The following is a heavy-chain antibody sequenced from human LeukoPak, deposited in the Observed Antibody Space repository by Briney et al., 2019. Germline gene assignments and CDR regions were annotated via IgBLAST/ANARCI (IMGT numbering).Heavy chain of an antibody. CDR2: IYSGGST. CDR1: GFSVSSNY. J-gene: IGHJ1*01. V-gene: IGHV3-53*01. CDR3: ARVGTGGWSYFQH. D-gene: IGHD6-19*01. Sequence: GGSLRLSCAASGFSVSSNYMSLVRQAPGRGLEWVSVIYSGGSTYYADSVTGRFTISRDNSKNTLYLQMNSLRAEDTAVYYCARVGTGGWSYFQHWGQGTLVTVSS.